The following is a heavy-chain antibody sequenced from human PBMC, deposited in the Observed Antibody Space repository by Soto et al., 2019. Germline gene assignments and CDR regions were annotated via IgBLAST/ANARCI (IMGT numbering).Heavy chain of an antibody. CDR1: GYTFTDYF. V-gene: IGHV1-2*02. CDR3: ARVTLKAGNWFAP. Sequence: QVQLVQSGAEVKKPGASVKISCKASGYTFTDYFIHWVRQAPGQGFEWMGWINPHSRGTNYAQKFEGRVTMSRDTSNSTAYMELRGLRSDDTAVYYCARVTLKAGNWFAPWGQGTLVTVSS. J-gene: IGHJ5*02. CDR2: INPHSRGT.